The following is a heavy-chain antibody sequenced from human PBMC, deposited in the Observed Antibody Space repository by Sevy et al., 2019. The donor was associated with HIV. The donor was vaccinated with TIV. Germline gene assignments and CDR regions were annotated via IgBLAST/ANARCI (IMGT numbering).Heavy chain of an antibody. J-gene: IGHJ4*01. V-gene: IGHV1-8*01. CDR2: MNPNSGHT. D-gene: IGHD2-21*02. CDR1: GYTFTDYD. Sequence: ASVKVSCKASGYTFTDYDITWVRQVTGQGLELVGWMNPNSGHTAYTVNFQGRVPTARDTSKSTAYMELSSLRSEDTAVYYCAKLASCRGDCYYFDFWGHGTLVTVSS. CDR3: AKLASCRGDCYYFDF.